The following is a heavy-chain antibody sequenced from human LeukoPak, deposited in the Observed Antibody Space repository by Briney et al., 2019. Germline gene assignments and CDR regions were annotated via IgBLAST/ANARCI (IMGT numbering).Heavy chain of an antibody. J-gene: IGHJ3*02. CDR3: ARDWSSGWPHAFDI. CDR1: GFTFSSYW. D-gene: IGHD6-19*01. Sequence: GGSLRLSCAASGFTFSSYWMSWVRQAPGKGLEWVANIKQDGSEKYHVDSVKGRFTISRDNAKNSLYLQMNSLRAEDTVVYYCARDWSSGWPHAFDIWGQGTMVTVSS. CDR2: IKQDGSEK. V-gene: IGHV3-7*01.